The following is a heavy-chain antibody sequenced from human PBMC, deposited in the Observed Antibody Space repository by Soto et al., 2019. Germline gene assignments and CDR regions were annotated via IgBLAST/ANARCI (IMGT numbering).Heavy chain of an antibody. V-gene: IGHV3-30*18. CDR1: GFTFSSYG. CDR3: AKDLRGPGRAYGMDV. Sequence: QVQLVESGGGVVQPGRSLRLSCAASGFTFSSYGMHWVRQAPGKGLEWVAVISYDGSNKYYADSVKGRFTISRDNSKNRLYLQMNSLRAEDTAVYYCAKDLRGPGRAYGMDVWGQGTTVTVPS. J-gene: IGHJ6*02. D-gene: IGHD3-10*01. CDR2: ISYDGSNK.